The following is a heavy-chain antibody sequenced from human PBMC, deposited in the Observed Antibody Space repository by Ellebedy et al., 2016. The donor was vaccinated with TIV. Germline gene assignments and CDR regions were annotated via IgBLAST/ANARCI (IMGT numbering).Heavy chain of an antibody. D-gene: IGHD1-14*01. J-gene: IGHJ4*02. CDR2: FDPEDGET. V-gene: IGHV1-24*01. Sequence: AASVKVSCKVSGYTLTELSMHWVRQAPGKGLEWMGGFDPEDGETIYAQKFQGRVTITADKSTSTAYMELSSLRSEDTAVYYCARDKNGAENYFDYWGQGTLVTVSS. CDR1: GYTLTELS. CDR3: ARDKNGAENYFDY.